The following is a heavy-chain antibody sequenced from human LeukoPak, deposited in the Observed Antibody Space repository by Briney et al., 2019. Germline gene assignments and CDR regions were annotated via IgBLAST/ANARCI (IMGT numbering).Heavy chain of an antibody. Sequence: ESPKISCKGSGNSFTNNWIAWVRQMPGKGLEWIGIINPDNSDTQYSPPFQGQVTISVDKSITTAYLQWSSLKASDTAKYYCAKRRNDVYDTSARDPDYWGQGTLVTVSS. CDR1: GNSFTNNW. CDR2: INPDNSDT. V-gene: IGHV5-51*01. D-gene: IGHD3-3*01. CDR3: AKRRNDVYDTSARDPDY. J-gene: IGHJ4*02.